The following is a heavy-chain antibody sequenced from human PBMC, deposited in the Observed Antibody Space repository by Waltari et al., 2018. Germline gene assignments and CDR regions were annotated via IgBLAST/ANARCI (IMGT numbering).Heavy chain of an antibody. CDR2: IIPILGTT. CDR3: ARDFSNWNDLRFDP. CDR1: GGTFNTYA. V-gene: IGHV1-69*13. J-gene: IGHJ5*02. D-gene: IGHD1-1*01. Sequence: QVQLGQSGAEVKKPGSSVKVSCKASGGTFNTYAISWVRQAPGQGLEWMGRIIPILGTTNYAQKFQGRVTITADKSTSTAYMELSSLRSEDTAVYYCARDFSNWNDLRFDPWGQGTLVTVSS.